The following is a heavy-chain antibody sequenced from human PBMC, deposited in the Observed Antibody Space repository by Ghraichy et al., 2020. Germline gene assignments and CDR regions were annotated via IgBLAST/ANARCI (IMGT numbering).Heavy chain of an antibody. CDR2: IYYSGST. CDR1: GGSMSNNY. D-gene: IGHD6-19*01. V-gene: IGHV4-59*01. Sequence: SETLSLTCTVSGGSMSNNYWSWIRQPPGKGLEWIGYIYYSGSTNYNPSLKSRVTMSVDTSKNQFSLKLSSVTAADTAVYYCTRGLVRGDYWGQGTLVTVSS. J-gene: IGHJ4*02. CDR3: TRGLVRGDY.